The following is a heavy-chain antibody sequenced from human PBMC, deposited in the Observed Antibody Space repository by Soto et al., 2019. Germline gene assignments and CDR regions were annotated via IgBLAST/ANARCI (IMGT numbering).Heavy chain of an antibody. CDR3: ASKFGELLADAFDI. J-gene: IGHJ3*02. CDR2: IYHSGST. V-gene: IGHV4-4*02. D-gene: IGHD3-10*01. Sequence: PSETLSLTCAVSGVSISTRNWWSWFRQPPGKGLEWIGEIYHSGSTNYNPSLKSRVTISVDKSKNQFSLKLSSVTAADTAVYYCASKFGELLADAFDIWGQGTMVT. CDR1: GVSISTRNW.